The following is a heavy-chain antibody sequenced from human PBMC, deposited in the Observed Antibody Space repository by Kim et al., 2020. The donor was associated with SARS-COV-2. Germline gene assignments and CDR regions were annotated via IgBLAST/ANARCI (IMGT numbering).Heavy chain of an antibody. V-gene: IGHV1-2*02. CDR2: INCKTGVT. D-gene: IGHD2-2*03. CDR3: ATWIPVPTGRVPY. CDR1: GYTFSDYH. Sequence: ASVKVSCKASGYTFSDYHIHWVRQVPGQGLEWMAWINCKTGVTEYAQMFQGRITVTRDTSISTAYMDVSGLMSDDTAVYYCATWIPVPTGRVPYWGQGTLVTVSS. J-gene: IGHJ4*02.